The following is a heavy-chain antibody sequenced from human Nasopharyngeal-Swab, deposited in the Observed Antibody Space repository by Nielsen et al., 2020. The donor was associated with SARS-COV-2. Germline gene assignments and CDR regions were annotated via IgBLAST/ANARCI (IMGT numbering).Heavy chain of an antibody. CDR3: ARGRFLEWLLWDY. Sequence: GESLKISCAASGFTFDDYGMSWVRQAPGKGLEWVSGINWNGGSTGYADSVKGRFTISRDNAKNSLYLQMNSLRAEDTALYHCARGRFLEWLLWDYWGQGTLVTDSS. J-gene: IGHJ4*02. D-gene: IGHD3-3*01. CDR1: GFTFDDYG. CDR2: INWNGGST. V-gene: IGHV3-20*01.